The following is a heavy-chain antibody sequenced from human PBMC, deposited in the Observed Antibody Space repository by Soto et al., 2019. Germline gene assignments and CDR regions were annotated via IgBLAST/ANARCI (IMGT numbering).Heavy chain of an antibody. Sequence: QVQLRESGPGLVKPSQTLSLSCSVSGASIAGGSYYWSWIRQPPGKGLEWIGYIPSRGRPFYNPSLTSRVTISADTSNNHLTLQMTSVTAADTAVYYCARDQYSGYDFALWGKGTLVTVSS. D-gene: IGHD5-12*01. CDR2: IPSRGRP. V-gene: IGHV4-30-4*01. CDR3: ARDQYSGYDFAL. J-gene: IGHJ4*02. CDR1: GASIAGGSYY.